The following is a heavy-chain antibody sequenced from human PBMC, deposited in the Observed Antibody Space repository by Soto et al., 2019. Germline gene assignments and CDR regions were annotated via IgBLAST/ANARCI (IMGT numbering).Heavy chain of an antibody. D-gene: IGHD2-2*01. J-gene: IGHJ3*02. CDR3: ASGGDCSSTSCYGPGVFDI. Sequence: QLQLQESGPGLVKPSETLSLTCTVSGGSISSSSYYWGWIRQPPGKGLEWIGSIYYSGSTYYNPSLTSRVTISVDTSKNQFSLKLSSVTAADTAVYYCASGGDCSSTSCYGPGVFDIWGQGTMVTVSS. CDR1: GGSISSSSYY. CDR2: IYYSGST. V-gene: IGHV4-39*01.